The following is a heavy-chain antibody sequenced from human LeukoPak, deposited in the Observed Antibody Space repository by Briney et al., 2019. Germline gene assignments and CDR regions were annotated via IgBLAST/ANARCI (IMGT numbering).Heavy chain of an antibody. V-gene: IGHV4-4*02. D-gene: IGHD3-10*01. CDR1: GGSIISSNW. CDR3: ARDHYHGSESPYYYYGLDV. Sequence: SETLSLTCVVSGGSIISSNWWSWVRQPPGKGLEWIGEIYHSESTNYNPSLESRVTISVDKSKKQSSLTLRSVTAADTAVYYCARDHYHGSESPYYYYGLDVWGQGTTVTVSS. CDR2: IYHSEST. J-gene: IGHJ6*02.